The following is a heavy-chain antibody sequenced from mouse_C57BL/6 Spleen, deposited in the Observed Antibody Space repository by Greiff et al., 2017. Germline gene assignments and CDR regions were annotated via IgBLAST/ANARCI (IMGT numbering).Heavy chain of an antibody. CDR3: ARENYYDYYYFDY. CDR1: GYTFTDYY. J-gene: IGHJ2*01. Sequence: QVQLQQSGAELVRPGASVKLSCKASGYTFTDYYINWVKQRPGQGLEWIARIYPGSGNTYYNEKFKGKATLTAEKSSSTAYMQLSSLTSEDSAVYFCARENYYDYYYFDYWGQGTTLTVSS. D-gene: IGHD2-4*01. CDR2: IYPGSGNT. V-gene: IGHV1-76*01.